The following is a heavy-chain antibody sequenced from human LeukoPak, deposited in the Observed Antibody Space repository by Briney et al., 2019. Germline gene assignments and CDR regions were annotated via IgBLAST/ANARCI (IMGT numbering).Heavy chain of an antibody. CDR1: GFTFSDYY. Sequence: TGGSLRLSCAASGFTFSDYYMSWIRQAPGKGLEWVSYINRCSYTNYADSVKGRFTISRDNAKNSLYLQMNSLRAEDTAVYYCARDGYYYDSSGNYVHVYWGQGTRVTVSS. D-gene: IGHD3-22*01. CDR3: ARDGYYYDSSGNYVHVY. CDR2: INRCSYT. J-gene: IGHJ4*02. V-gene: IGHV3-11*06.